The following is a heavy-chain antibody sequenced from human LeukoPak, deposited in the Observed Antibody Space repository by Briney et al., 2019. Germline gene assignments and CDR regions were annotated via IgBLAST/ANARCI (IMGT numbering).Heavy chain of an antibody. D-gene: IGHD3-22*01. CDR1: GGSFSGYY. J-gene: IGHJ5*02. V-gene: IGHV4-34*01. CDR2: INHSGST. Sequence: SETLSLTCAVYGGSFSGYYWSSIRQPPGKGLEWIGEINHSGSTNYNPSLKSRVTISVDTSKNQFSLKLSSVTAADTAVYYCARGGMIVVVTNWFDPWGQGTLVTVSS. CDR3: ARGGMIVVVTNWFDP.